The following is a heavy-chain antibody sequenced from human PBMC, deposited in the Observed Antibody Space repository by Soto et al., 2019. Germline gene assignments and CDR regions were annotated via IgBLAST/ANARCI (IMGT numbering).Heavy chain of an antibody. CDR3: ARGRGTADVSRRNWFDP. D-gene: IGHD6-13*01. CDR1: SGSFNGYY. J-gene: IGHJ5*02. V-gene: IGHV4-34*01. CDR2: IDHAGST. Sequence: QVQLQQWGAGLLKPSETLSLTCAVYSGSFNGYYWTWIRQSPGRGLESIGEIDHAGSTNYNPSLKSRVIISVDTRKNQFSLKGNSVAAADTAIYYCARGRGTADVSRRNWFDPWGQGSLVTVSS.